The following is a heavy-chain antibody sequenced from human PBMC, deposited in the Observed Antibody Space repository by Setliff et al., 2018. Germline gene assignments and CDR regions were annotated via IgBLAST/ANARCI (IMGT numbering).Heavy chain of an antibody. D-gene: IGHD3-3*02. CDR2: IYTSWST. V-gene: IGHV4-61*09. CDR1: DDSISSRHYY. CDR3: ARHLADHLDRPFDN. J-gene: IGHJ4*02. Sequence: SETLSLTCTVSDDSISSRHYYWSWIRQPAGKGLEWLGQIYTSWSTNYNPSLRSRVSISVDMSKNQLSLKLRSVTAADTAVYYCARHLADHLDRPFDNWGQGTLVTVSS.